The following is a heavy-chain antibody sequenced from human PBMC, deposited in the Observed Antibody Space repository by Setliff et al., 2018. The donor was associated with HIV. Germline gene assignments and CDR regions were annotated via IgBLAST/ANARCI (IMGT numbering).Heavy chain of an antibody. D-gene: IGHD3-22*01. V-gene: IGHV3-30*04. J-gene: IGHJ6*02. CDR2: ISYDGGNK. CDR3: AKAYYYDSSGYSRYYYYYGMDV. Sequence: PGGSLRLSCAASGFTFSAYAMHWVRQAPGKGLEWVAVISYDGGNKYYADSVKGRFTISRDNSKNTLYLQMNSLRAEDTAVYYCAKAYYYDSSGYSRYYYYYGMDVWGQGTLVTVSS. CDR1: GFTFSAYA.